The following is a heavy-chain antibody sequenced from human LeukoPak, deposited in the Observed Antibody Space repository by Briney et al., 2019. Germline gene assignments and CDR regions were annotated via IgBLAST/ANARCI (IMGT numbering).Heavy chain of an antibody. CDR3: ARGRDEDIVLMMYAAQDWFDP. J-gene: IGHJ5*02. CDR2: MNPNSGNT. V-gene: IGHV1-8*01. Sequence: APVKVSCKASGYTFTSYEINWVRQATGQGLEWMGWMNPNSGNTGYAQKFQGRVTMTRNTSISTAYMELSSLRSEDTAVYYCARGRDEDIVLMMYAAQDWFDPWGRGTLVTVSS. D-gene: IGHD2-8*01. CDR1: GYTFTSYE.